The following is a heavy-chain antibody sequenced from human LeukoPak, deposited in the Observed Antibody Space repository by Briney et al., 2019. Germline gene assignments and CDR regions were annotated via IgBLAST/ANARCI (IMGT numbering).Heavy chain of an antibody. V-gene: IGHV4-59*01. Sequence: PSETLSLTCTVSGDSISSYYWSWIRQPPGKGLEWIGYIYYSGSTNYNPSLKSRVTISVDTSKNQFSLKLSSVTAADTAVYYCARVTNDVFDYWGQGTLVTVSS. CDR1: GDSISSYY. CDR2: IYYSGST. CDR3: ARVTNDVFDY. J-gene: IGHJ4*02. D-gene: IGHD1-1*01.